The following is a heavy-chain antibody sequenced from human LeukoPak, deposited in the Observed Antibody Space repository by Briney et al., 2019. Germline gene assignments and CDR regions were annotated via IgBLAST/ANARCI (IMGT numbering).Heavy chain of an antibody. CDR2: IRYDVSNK. D-gene: IGHD3-16*01. CDR3: AKAHPSLVFDY. J-gene: IGHJ4*02. V-gene: IGHV3-30*02. Sequence: GGSLRLSCAASGFTFSSYGMHWVRQAPGKGLEWVAFIRYDVSNKYYAESVKGGFTISRDNSKNPLYLQMNGLRGEDTAVYYCAKAHPSLVFDYWGQGTLVTVSS. CDR1: GFTFSSYG.